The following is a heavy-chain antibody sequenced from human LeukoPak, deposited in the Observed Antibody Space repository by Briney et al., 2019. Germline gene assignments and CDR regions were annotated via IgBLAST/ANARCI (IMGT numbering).Heavy chain of an antibody. V-gene: IGHV3-48*01. CDR1: EFTFSSYS. D-gene: IGHD3-10*01. CDR2: ITNSGNSK. J-gene: IGHJ4*02. Sequence: PGGSLRLSCAASEFTFSSYSMNWVRQAPGKGLEWVSYITNSGNSKSYADSVKGRFTISRDNTKNSLYLQMNGLRAEDTAVYYCAGDRGYLQFDYWGQGTLVTVSS. CDR3: AGDRGYLQFDY.